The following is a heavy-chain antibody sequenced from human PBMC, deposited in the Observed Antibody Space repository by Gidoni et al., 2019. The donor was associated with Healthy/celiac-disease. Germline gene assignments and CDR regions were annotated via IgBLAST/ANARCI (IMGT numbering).Heavy chain of an antibody. J-gene: IGHJ3*02. CDR2: INHSGST. Sequence: QAQLQQWGAGLLKPSETLSLTCAVYGGSFSGYYWSWIRQPPGKGLEWIGEINHSGSTNYNPSLKSRVTISVDTSKNHFSLKLSSVTAADTAVYYCARKGQKDWGNFGAFDIWGQGTMVTVSS. D-gene: IGHD7-27*01. V-gene: IGHV4-34*01. CDR3: ARKGQKDWGNFGAFDI. CDR1: GGSFSGYY.